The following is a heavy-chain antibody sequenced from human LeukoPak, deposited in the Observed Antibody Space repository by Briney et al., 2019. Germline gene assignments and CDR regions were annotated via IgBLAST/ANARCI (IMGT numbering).Heavy chain of an antibody. V-gene: IGHV3-23*01. CDR3: AKDLLSAAAGTDP. CDR1: GSTFDNYA. J-gene: IGHJ5*02. Sequence: GRSLRLSCAPSGSTFDNYAMSWVRQAPGKGLEWVSAISGSGGSTYYADSVKGRFTISRDNSKNTLYLQMNSLRAEDTAVYYCAKDLLSAAAGTDPWGQGTLVTVSS. CDR2: ISGSGGST. D-gene: IGHD6-13*01.